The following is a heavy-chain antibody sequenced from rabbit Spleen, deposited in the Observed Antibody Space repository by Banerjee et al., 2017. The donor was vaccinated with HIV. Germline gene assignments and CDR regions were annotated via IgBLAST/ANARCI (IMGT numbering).Heavy chain of an antibody. J-gene: IGHJ6*01. V-gene: IGHV1S40*01. D-gene: IGHD8-1*01. CDR2: TAAGRSAFT. CDR1: GFSFSSNDY. Sequence: QSLEESGGGLVQPEGSLTLTCKASGFSFSSNDYICWVRQAPGKGLEWIACTAAGRSAFTYYASWAKGRFTCSKASSTTVTLQMTSLTVADTATYFCARDTGSSFSSYGMDLWGQGTLVTVS. CDR3: ARDTGSSFSSYGMDL.